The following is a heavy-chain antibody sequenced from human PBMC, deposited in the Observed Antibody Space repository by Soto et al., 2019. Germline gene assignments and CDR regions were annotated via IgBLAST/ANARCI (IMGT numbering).Heavy chain of an antibody. V-gene: IGHV3-30-3*01. J-gene: IGHJ4*02. CDR3: ASGGNSLFDY. Sequence: QVQLVESGGGVVKPGRSLRLSCEASGFTFSSYAMHWVRQAPAKGLEWVAVISYDGSNKYYADSVKGRFTISRDNSKNTLYLQMNSLRAEDTAVYYCASGGNSLFDYWGQGTLVTVSS. CDR1: GFTFSSYA. CDR2: ISYDGSNK. D-gene: IGHD2-21*02.